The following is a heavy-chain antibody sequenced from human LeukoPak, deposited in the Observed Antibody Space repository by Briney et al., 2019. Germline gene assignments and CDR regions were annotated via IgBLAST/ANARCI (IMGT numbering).Heavy chain of an antibody. CDR3: AYYDSSGYSSD. J-gene: IGHJ4*02. D-gene: IGHD3-22*01. V-gene: IGHV4-30-2*01. CDR1: GGSISSGGYY. Sequence: SQTLSLTCTVSGGSISSGGYYWSWIRQPPGKGLEWIGYIYHSGSTYYNPSLKSRVTISVDTSKNQFSLKLSSVTAADTAVYYCAYYDSSGYSSDWGQGTLVTVSS. CDR2: IYHSGST.